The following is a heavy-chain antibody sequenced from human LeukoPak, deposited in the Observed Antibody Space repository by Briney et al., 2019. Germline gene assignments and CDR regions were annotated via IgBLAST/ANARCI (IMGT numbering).Heavy chain of an antibody. CDR2: IYTSESI. CDR1: GGSISSGSYY. Sequence: SHTLSLTRSVSGGSISSGSYYWSWIRQPAGTGLEWIGRIYTSESINYNPALKSRGTISVDTSKIQCSLQLSSVTAADTAVYYCARRPYYYGSGSYYYYYMDVWGKGTTVTVSS. CDR3: ARRPYYYGSGSYYYYYMDV. D-gene: IGHD3-10*01. J-gene: IGHJ6*03. V-gene: IGHV4-61*02.